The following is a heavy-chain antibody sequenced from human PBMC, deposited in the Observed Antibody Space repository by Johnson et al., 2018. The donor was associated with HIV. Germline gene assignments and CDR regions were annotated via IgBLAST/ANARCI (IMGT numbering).Heavy chain of an antibody. D-gene: IGHD2-15*01. Sequence: VQLVESGGGLVQPGGSLRLSCAASGFTLSSYWMHRVRQVPGKGPVWVSRINSDGSSSASADSVKGRFTLFRAGAKNTLYLQMNSLRAEDTAVYYCAREGIYCTGGRCYVAAFDIWGQGTKVTVSS. CDR2: INSDGSSS. CDR1: GFTLSSYW. CDR3: AREGIYCTGGRCYVAAFDI. J-gene: IGHJ3*02. V-gene: IGHV3-74*01.